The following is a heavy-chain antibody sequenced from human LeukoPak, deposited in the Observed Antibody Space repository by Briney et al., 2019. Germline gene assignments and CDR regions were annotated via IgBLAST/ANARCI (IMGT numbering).Heavy chain of an antibody. Sequence: ESGPSLVKPTQTLTLTCTFSGFSLRTSGMCVSWIRQPPGRGVEWLARIDWDNDKYYTTTLKTRLTISKDTSKHQVVLTMTNMDPVDTATYYCVRTRPVSGWFDPWGQGTLVTVSS. CDR1: GFSLRTSGMC. D-gene: IGHD5/OR15-5a*01. CDR2: IDWDNDK. V-gene: IGHV2-70*11. J-gene: IGHJ5*02. CDR3: VRTRPVSGWFDP.